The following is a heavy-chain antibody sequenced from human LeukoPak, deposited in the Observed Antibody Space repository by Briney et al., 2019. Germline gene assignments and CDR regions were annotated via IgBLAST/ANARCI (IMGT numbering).Heavy chain of an antibody. J-gene: IGHJ6*02. V-gene: IGHV4-34*01. Sequence: SETLSLTCAVYGGSGGSFSGYYWSWIRQPPGKGLEWIGEINHSGSTNYNPSLKSRVSISVDTSKKQFSLKLSSVTAADTALYYCGRVNRIAAAGTKYYFYDGMDVWGQGTTVTVSS. CDR1: GGSGGSFSGYY. CDR3: GRVNRIAAAGTKYYFYDGMDV. D-gene: IGHD6-13*01. CDR2: INHSGST.